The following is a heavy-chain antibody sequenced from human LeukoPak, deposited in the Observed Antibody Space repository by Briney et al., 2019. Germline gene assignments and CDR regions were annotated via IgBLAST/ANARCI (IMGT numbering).Heavy chain of an antibody. CDR1: GLTVNSKY. V-gene: IGHV3-53*01. CDR2: IDISGGST. J-gene: IGHJ4*02. D-gene: IGHD4/OR15-4a*01. Sequence: GGSLRLSCAASGLTVNSKYMSWVRQAPGKGLEWVSSIDISGGSTYYADSVKGRFTISRDNSKNTLYLQMNSLRGEDTALYFCANEVRPNDYWGQGTLVTVSS. CDR3: ANEVRPNDY.